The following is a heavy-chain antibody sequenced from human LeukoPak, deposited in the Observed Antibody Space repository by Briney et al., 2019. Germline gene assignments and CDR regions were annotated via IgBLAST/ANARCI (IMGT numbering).Heavy chain of an antibody. V-gene: IGHV4-59*01. CDR1: GGSLSSYY. Sequence: SETLSLTCTVSGGSLSSYYWSWIRQPPGKGLEWIGYIYYSGSTNYNPSLKSRVTISVDTSNNQFSLKLSSVTAADTAVYYCARGYSSGQYYFEYWGQGTLVTVSS. J-gene: IGHJ4*02. CDR2: IYYSGST. D-gene: IGHD6-19*01. CDR3: ARGYSSGQYYFEY.